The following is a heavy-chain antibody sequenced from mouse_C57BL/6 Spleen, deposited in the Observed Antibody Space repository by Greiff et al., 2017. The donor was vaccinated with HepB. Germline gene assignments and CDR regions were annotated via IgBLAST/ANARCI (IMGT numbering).Heavy chain of an antibody. CDR2: IHPNSGST. CDR1: GYTFTSYW. J-gene: IGHJ4*01. Sequence: QVQLQQPGAELVKPGASVKLSCKASGYTFTSYWMHWVKQRPGQGLAWIGMIHPNSGSTNYNEKFKSKATLTVDKPSSTAYMQLSSLTSEDSAVYYCARGYYGSSLYAMDYWGQGTSVTVSS. V-gene: IGHV1-64*01. D-gene: IGHD1-1*01. CDR3: ARGYYGSSLYAMDY.